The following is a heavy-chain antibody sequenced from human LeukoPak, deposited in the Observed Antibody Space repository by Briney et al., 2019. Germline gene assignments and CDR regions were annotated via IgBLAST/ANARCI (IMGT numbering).Heavy chain of an antibody. CDR3: ARDLGDSSGYSAKNAFDT. Sequence: GASVKVSCKASGYTFTSYYMHWVRQAPGQGLEWMGIINPSGGSTSYAQKFQGRVTMTRDMSTSTVYMELSSLRSEDTAVYYCARDLGDSSGYSAKNAFDTWGQGTMVTVSS. CDR2: INPSGGST. V-gene: IGHV1-46*01. D-gene: IGHD3-22*01. J-gene: IGHJ3*02. CDR1: GYTFTSYY.